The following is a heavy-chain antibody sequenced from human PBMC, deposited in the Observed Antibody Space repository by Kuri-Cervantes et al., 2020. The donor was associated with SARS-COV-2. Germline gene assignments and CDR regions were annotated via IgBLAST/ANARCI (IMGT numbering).Heavy chain of an antibody. CDR2: VRGKANNYAT. V-gene: IGHV3-73*01. Sequence: GESLKISCAASGFTFSSYSMNWVRQASGKGLEWVGRVRGKANNYATAYAASVKGRFTISRDDSKNMAYPQMNSLKTEDTAVYYCTTLIDYWGQGALVTVSS. CDR1: GFTFSSYS. CDR3: TTLIDY. J-gene: IGHJ4*02.